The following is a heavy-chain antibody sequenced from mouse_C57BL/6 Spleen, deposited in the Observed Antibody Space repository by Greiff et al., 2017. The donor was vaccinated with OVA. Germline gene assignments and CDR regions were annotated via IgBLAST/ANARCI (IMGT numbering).Heavy chain of an antibody. CDR3: ALYYGYGAWFAY. CDR1: GYSITSGYY. Sequence: ESGPGLVKPSQSLSLTCSVTGYSITSGYYWNWIRQFPGNKLEWMGYISYDGSNNYNPSLKNRISITRDTSKNQFFLKLNSVTTEDTATYYCALYYGYGAWFAYWGQGTLVTVSA. J-gene: IGHJ3*01. V-gene: IGHV3-6*01. D-gene: IGHD2-2*01. CDR2: ISYDGSN.